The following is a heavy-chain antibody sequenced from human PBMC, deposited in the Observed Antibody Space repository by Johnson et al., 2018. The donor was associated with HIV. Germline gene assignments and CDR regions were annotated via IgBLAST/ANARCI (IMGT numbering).Heavy chain of an antibody. J-gene: IGHJ3*02. D-gene: IGHD4-17*01. V-gene: IGHV3-74*02. CDR1: GFTFSSYG. CDR3: ARGRKTVTTVRPSAFDI. Sequence: VQLVESGGGLVQPGGSLTLSCAASGFTFSSYGMHGVRQVEGKGLVWVARINSDGSNKYYADSVKGRLTISRDNSKNTLYLQMNSLRAEDTAVYYCARGRKTVTTVRPSAFDIWGQGTMVIVSS. CDR2: INSDGSNK.